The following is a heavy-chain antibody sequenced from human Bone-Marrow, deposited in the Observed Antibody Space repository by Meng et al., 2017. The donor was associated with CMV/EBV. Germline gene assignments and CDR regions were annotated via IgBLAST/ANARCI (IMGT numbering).Heavy chain of an antibody. CDR1: GFTFTNYE. D-gene: IGHD6-13*01. CDR2: ISSGGSTI. Sequence: GGSLRLSCVGSGFTFTNYEMNWVRQAPGKGLEWVSYISSGGSTIYYADSVKGRFAISRDNAKNSLYLQMNNLRGEDTAVYYCARDRNIAALAPIDGVDVWGQGTTVTVSS. V-gene: IGHV3-48*03. CDR3: ARDRNIAALAPIDGVDV. J-gene: IGHJ6*02.